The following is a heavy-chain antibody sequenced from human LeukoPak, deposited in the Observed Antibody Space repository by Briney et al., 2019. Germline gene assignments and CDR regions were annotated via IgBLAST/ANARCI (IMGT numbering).Heavy chain of an antibody. Sequence: SVKVSCKASGGTFSSYAISWVRQAPGQGLEWMGGIIPIFGTANYAQKFQGRVTITADESTSTAYMELSSLRSEDTAVYYCARDGPYSGSYYDAFDIWGQGTMVTVSS. V-gene: IGHV1-69*13. J-gene: IGHJ3*02. CDR3: ARDGPYSGSYYDAFDI. CDR1: GGTFSSYA. CDR2: IIPIFGTA. D-gene: IGHD1-26*01.